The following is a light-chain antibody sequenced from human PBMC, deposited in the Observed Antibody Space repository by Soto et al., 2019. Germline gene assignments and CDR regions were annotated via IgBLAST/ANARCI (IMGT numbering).Light chain of an antibody. CDR3: QLFGGSPLFT. J-gene: IGKJ2*01. CDR2: GTS. CDR1: QSVSNSY. Sequence: EIVLTQSPGTLSLSPGERATLSCRASQSVSNSYLAWYQQKPGQAPRLLIYGTSGRATGIPDRFSGSGSGTDVTLTISRLEPEDFAVYYCQLFGGSPLFTFGQGTKLEIK. V-gene: IGKV3-20*01.